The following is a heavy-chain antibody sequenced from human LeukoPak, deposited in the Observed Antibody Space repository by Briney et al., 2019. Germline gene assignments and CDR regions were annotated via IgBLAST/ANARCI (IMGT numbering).Heavy chain of an antibody. J-gene: IGHJ6*02. CDR1: GGSISSYY. CDR2: IYYSGST. V-gene: IGHV4-59*12. CDR3: ARGTAPLNGYYYYYYGMDV. D-gene: IGHD2-8*01. Sequence: SETLSLTCTVSGGSISSYYWSWIRQPPGKGLEWIEYIYYSGSTNYNPSLKSRVTISVDTSKTQFSLKLSSVTAADTAVYYCARGTAPLNGYYYYYYGMDVWGQGTTVTVSS.